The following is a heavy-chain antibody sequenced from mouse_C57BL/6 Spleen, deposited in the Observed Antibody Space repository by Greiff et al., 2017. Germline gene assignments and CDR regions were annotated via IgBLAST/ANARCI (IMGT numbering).Heavy chain of an antibody. V-gene: IGHV1-9*01. Sequence: QVQLQQSGAELMKPGASVKLSCKATGYTFTGYWIEWVKQRPGHGLEWIGEILPGRGSTNYNEKFKGKATLTADTSSNTAYMQLSSLTTEDSAIYYCARFNYEDAMDYWGQGTSVTVSS. CDR3: ARFNYEDAMDY. D-gene: IGHD2-1*01. CDR1: GYTFTGYW. J-gene: IGHJ4*01. CDR2: ILPGRGST.